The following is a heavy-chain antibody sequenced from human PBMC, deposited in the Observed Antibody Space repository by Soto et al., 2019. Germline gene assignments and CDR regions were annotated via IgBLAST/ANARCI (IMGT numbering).Heavy chain of an antibody. J-gene: IGHJ4*02. CDR3: TKGGYGGKFDY. CDR2: SSGGGDNT. V-gene: IGHV3-23*01. Sequence: GGSLRLSCVASGFIFSSYAMSWVRQAPGKGLEWVSTSSGGGDNTYIADSVKGRFTISKDNSKNTLYLQMNSRRAEDTAVYYCTKGGYGGKFDYWGQGTPVTVSS. D-gene: IGHD6-25*01. CDR1: GFIFSSYA.